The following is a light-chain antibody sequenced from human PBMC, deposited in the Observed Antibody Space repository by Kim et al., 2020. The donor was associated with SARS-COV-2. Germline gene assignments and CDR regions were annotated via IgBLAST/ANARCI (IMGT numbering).Light chain of an antibody. CDR2: AAS. Sequence: ASEGDRVTITGRASQSISSWLAWYQQKPGKAPKLLIYAASSLQSGVPSRFSGSGSGTDFTLTISSLQPEDFATYYCQQANSFPPTFGQGTKVDIK. J-gene: IGKJ1*01. CDR1: QSISSW. CDR3: QQANSFPPT. V-gene: IGKV1-12*01.